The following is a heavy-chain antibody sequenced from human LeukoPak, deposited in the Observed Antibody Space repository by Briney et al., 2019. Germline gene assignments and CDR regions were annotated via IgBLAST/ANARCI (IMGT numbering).Heavy chain of an antibody. D-gene: IGHD2/OR15-2a*01. V-gene: IGHV3-33*06. CDR1: GFTFSSYG. CDR2: IWHDGSNK. Sequence: ARSLTLSCAVSGFTFSSYGMHWVRHPPGKGMEWVGVIWHDGSNKYYADSGKGRFTISRDNSKNTLYLQMNSLRTADTSVNYCVKDSACNRWGQGTVVTVSS. CDR3: VKDSACNR. J-gene: IGHJ4*02.